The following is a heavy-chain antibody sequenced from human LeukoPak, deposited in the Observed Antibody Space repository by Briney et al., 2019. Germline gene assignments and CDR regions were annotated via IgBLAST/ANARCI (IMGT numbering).Heavy chain of an antibody. J-gene: IGHJ6*02. CDR2: INHSGST. CDR1: GGSFSGYY. CDR3: ARGNSDSSGYYGGYYYYGMDV. Sequence: SGTLSLTCAVYGGSFSGYYWSWIRQPPGKGLEWIGEINHSGSTNYNPSLKSRVTISVDTSKNQFSLKLSSVTAADTAVHYCARGNSDSSGYYGGYYYYGMDVWGQGTTVTVSS. V-gene: IGHV4-34*01. D-gene: IGHD3-22*01.